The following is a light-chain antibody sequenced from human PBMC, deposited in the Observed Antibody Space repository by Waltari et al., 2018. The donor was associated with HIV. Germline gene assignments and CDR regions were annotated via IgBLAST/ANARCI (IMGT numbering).Light chain of an antibody. Sequence: DIVMTQSPDPLAVSLGERATINCKSSQSVLYSSNNKNYLAWYQQKPGQPPKPFIFWASTRESGVPDRFSGSGSGTDFTLTISSLQAEDVAVYYCQQYYGSPYTFGQGTKLE. J-gene: IGKJ2*01. CDR1: QSVLYSSNNKNY. CDR3: QQYYGSPYT. V-gene: IGKV4-1*01. CDR2: WAS.